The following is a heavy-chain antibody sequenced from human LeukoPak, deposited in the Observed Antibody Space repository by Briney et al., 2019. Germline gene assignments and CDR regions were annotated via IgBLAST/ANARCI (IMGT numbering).Heavy chain of an antibody. CDR3: TTVRLRLRRFVTRGNWFDP. Sequence: GSLRLSCAASGFTFSNAWMSWVRQAPGKGLEWVGRIKSKTDGGTTDYAAPVKGRFTISRDDSKNTLYLQMNSLKTEDTAVYYCTTVRLRLRRFVTRGNWFDPWGQGTLVTVSS. CDR1: GFTFSNAW. D-gene: IGHD5/OR15-5a*01. J-gene: IGHJ5*02. CDR2: IKSKTDGGTT. V-gene: IGHV3-15*01.